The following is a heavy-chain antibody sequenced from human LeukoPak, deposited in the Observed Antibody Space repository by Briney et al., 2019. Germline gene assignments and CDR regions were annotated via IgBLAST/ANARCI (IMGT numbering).Heavy chain of an antibody. Sequence: PGGSLGLSCAASGFTFSSYSMNWVRQAPGKGLEWVSYISSSSSTIYCADSVKGRFTISRDNAKNSLYLQMNSLRAEDTAVYYCARGSGGSCSDFDYWGQGTLVTVSS. V-gene: IGHV3-48*01. CDR2: ISSSSSTI. D-gene: IGHD2-15*01. CDR3: ARGSGGSCSDFDY. CDR1: GFTFSSYS. J-gene: IGHJ4*02.